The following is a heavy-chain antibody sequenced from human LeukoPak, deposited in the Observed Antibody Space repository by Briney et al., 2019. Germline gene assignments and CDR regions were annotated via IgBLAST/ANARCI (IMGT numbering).Heavy chain of an antibody. CDR3: ARGYCTNGVCYPYYYYYMDV. CDR2: IYTSGST. CDR1: GGSISSYY. D-gene: IGHD2-8*01. Sequence: SETLSLTCTVSGGSISSYYWSWIRQPAGKGLEWIGRIYTSGSTNYNPSLKSRVTMSVDTSKNQFSLKLSSVTAADTAVYYCARGYCTNGVCYPYYYYYMDVWGKGTTVTVS. V-gene: IGHV4-4*07. J-gene: IGHJ6*03.